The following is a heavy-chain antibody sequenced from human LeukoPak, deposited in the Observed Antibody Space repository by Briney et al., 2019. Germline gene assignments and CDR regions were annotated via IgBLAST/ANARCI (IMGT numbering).Heavy chain of an antibody. Sequence: LPGGSLRLSCAVSGFTFRKHAMSWVRQAPGKGLEWVSGIVGSGEYTYYADSVKGRFTISRDNSKNTLYLQMNSLRAEDTAVYYCATDRPHPRNEPTNFDYWGQGTLVTVSS. J-gene: IGHJ4*02. CDR1: GFTFRKHA. V-gene: IGHV3-23*01. CDR3: ATDRPHPRNEPTNFDY. D-gene: IGHD1-1*01. CDR2: IVGSGEYT.